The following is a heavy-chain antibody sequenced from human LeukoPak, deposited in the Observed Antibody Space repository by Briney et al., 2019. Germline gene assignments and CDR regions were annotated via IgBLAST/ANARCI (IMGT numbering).Heavy chain of an antibody. V-gene: IGHV1-69*05. CDR1: GGTFSSYA. CDR2: IIPIFGTA. CDR3: AREYSSPLWYYYMDV. Sequence: ASVKVSCKASGGTFSSYAISWVRQAPGLGLEWMGRIIPIFGTANYAQKFQGRVTITTDESTSTAYMELSSLRSEDTAVYYCAREYSSPLWYYYMDVWGKGTTVTVSS. J-gene: IGHJ6*03. D-gene: IGHD6-13*01.